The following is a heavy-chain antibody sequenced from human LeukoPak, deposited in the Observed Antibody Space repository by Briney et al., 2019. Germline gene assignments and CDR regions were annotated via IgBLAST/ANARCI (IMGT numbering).Heavy chain of an antibody. V-gene: IGHV5-51*01. CDR2: IYPGDSDT. D-gene: IGHD1-26*01. CDR3: ARLKAAFSGSSHFDY. J-gene: IGHJ4*02. Sequence: GESLKISCKGSGYSFTSYWIGWVRQMPGKGLEWMGIIYPGDSDTRYSPSFQGQVTISADKSICTAYLQWSSLKASDTAMYYCARLKAAFSGSSHFDYWGQGTLVTVSS. CDR1: GYSFTSYW.